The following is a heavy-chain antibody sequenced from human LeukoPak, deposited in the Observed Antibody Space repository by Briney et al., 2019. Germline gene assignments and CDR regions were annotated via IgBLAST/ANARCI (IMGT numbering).Heavy chain of an antibody. CDR2: IYHNGDT. CDR1: GDSISSYY. CDR3: ATYIWGRHFDY. J-gene: IGHJ4*02. V-gene: IGHV4-59*01. D-gene: IGHD3-16*01. Sequence: SETLSLTCTVSGDSISSYYWNWIRQPPGQGLQWIAYIYHNGDTNYNPSLKRRVTMSLDTTKNHFSLKLSSVTAADTAVYYCATYIWGRHFDYWGQGTLVTVSS.